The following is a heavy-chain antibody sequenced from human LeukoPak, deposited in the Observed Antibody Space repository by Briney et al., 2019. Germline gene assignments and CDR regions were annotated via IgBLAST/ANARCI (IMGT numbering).Heavy chain of an antibody. V-gene: IGHV3-66*01. CDR3: VADS. CDR1: GFTVSSNY. Sequence: GGSLRLSCVVSGFTVSSNYMNWVRQAPGKGLEWVSLIYTGGRPYYADSVKGRFIFSRDDSKNTLYLQMNSLRVEDTAIYYCVADSWGRGTLVTVSS. CDR2: IYTGGRP. J-gene: IGHJ4*02.